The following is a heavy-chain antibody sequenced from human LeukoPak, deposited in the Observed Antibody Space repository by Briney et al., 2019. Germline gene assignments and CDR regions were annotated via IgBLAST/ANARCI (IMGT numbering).Heavy chain of an antibody. J-gene: IGHJ4*02. D-gene: IGHD1-26*01. CDR1: GFTFNNYA. CDR2: INAGGGST. CDR3: AGRYGSFYC. V-gene: IGHV3-23*01. Sequence: GGSLRLSCAASGFTFNNYAMSWVRQAPGKGLEWVSSINAGGGSTYYADSVKGRFTISRDISKNTLYLQMNSLKAEDTAVYYCAGRYGSFYCWGQGTLVTVSS.